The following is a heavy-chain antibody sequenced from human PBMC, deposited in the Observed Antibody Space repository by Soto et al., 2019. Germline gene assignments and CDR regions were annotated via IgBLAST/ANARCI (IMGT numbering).Heavy chain of an antibody. Sequence: SVKVSFKASGGTFSSYAISWVRQAPGQGLEWMGGIIPIFGTASYAQKFQGRVTITADKSTSTAYMELSSLRSEDTAVYYCANSPRLIAAAGTDWFDPWGQGTLVTVSS. CDR2: IIPIFGTA. D-gene: IGHD6-13*01. J-gene: IGHJ5*02. CDR1: GGTFSSYA. CDR3: ANSPRLIAAAGTDWFDP. V-gene: IGHV1-69*06.